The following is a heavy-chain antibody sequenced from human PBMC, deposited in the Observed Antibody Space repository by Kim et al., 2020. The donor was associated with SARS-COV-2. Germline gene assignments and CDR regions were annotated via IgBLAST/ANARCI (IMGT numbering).Heavy chain of an antibody. D-gene: IGHD6-13*01. J-gene: IGHJ4*02. CDR3: VRDGSWDH. Sequence: ASVKVSCKASGYTVTDFHLHWVRQAPGQGLEWMGRIDPHSAATHYAQRFLGRVTMTRDTSVNTEFMELLRLTSDDTAVYYCVRDGSWDHWGQGTLVTVSS. V-gene: IGHV1-2*06. CDR2: IDPHSAAT. CDR1: GYTVTDFH.